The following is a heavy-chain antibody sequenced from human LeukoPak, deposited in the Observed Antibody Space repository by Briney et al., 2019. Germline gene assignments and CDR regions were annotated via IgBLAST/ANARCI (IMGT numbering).Heavy chain of an antibody. Sequence: ASVKVSCKASGYTFTSYGISWVRQAPGQGLEWMGWISAYNGNTNYAQKLQGRVTMATDTSTSTAYMELRSLRADDTAVYYCARVQPANTAMAYYYYYGMDVWGQGTTVTVSS. CDR2: ISAYNGNT. D-gene: IGHD5-18*01. V-gene: IGHV1-18*01. CDR1: GYTFTSYG. CDR3: ARVQPANTAMAYYYYYGMDV. J-gene: IGHJ6*02.